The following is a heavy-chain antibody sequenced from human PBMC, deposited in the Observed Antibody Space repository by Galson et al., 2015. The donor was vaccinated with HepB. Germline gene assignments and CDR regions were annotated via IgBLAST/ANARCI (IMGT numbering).Heavy chain of an antibody. J-gene: IGHJ6*02. V-gene: IGHV7-4-1*02. Sequence: SVKVSCKASGYTFTSYAMNWVRQAPGQGLEWMGWINTNTGNPTYAQGFTGRFVFSLDTSVSTAYLQISSLKAEDTAVYYCARDGIAVAGTSSWSDYYYYGMDVWGQGTTVTVSS. D-gene: IGHD6-19*01. CDR2: INTNTGNP. CDR3: ARDGIAVAGTSSWSDYYYYGMDV. CDR1: GYTFTSYA.